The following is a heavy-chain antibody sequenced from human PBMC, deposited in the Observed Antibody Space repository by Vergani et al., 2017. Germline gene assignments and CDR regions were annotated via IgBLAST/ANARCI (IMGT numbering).Heavy chain of an antibody. CDR2: IYYSGST. Sequence: QLQLQESGPGLVKPSATLSLTCSVSGASIRSRNYYWGWIRQPPGKGLDWIASIYYSGSTYYNPSLKSRVTLSVDTSKNQFSLKLRSVTAADTAVYFCARHSTVEWLVKLGWIDPWGQGILVTVSS. CDR3: ARHSTVEWLVKLGWIDP. CDR1: GASIRSRNYY. V-gene: IGHV4-39*01. D-gene: IGHD6-19*01. J-gene: IGHJ5*02.